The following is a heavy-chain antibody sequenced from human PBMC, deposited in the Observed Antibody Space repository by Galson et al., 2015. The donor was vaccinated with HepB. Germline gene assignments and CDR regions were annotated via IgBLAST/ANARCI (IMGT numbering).Heavy chain of an antibody. CDR2: ISSSSYI. D-gene: IGHD3-22*01. J-gene: IGHJ2*01. V-gene: IGHV3-21*01. CDR3: ARALYYYDSSGYYRRSYWYFDL. CDR1: GFTFSSYS. Sequence: SLRLSCAASGFTFSSYSMNWVRQAPGKGLEWVSSISSSSYIYYADSVKGRFTISRDNAKNSLYLQMNSLRAEDTAVYYCARALYYYDSSGYYRRSYWYFDLWGRGTLVTVSS.